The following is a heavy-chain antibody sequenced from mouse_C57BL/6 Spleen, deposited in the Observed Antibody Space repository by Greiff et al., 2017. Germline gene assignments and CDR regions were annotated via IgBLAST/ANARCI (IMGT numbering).Heavy chain of an antibody. V-gene: IGHV1-74*01. CDR2: IHPSDSDT. CDR3: AIYYDYDEAWFAY. D-gene: IGHD2-4*01. CDR1: GYTFTSYW. J-gene: IGHJ3*01. Sequence: QVQLKQPGAELVKPGASVKVSCKASGYTFTSYWMHWVKQRPGQGLEWIGRIHPSDSDTNYNQKFKGKATLTVDKSSSTAYMQLSSLTSEDSAVYYCAIYYDYDEAWFAYWGQGTLVTVSA.